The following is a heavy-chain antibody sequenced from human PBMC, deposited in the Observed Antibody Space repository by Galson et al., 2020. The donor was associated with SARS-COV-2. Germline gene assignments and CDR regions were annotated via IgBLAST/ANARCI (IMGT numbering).Heavy chain of an antibody. Sequence: SETLSLTCTVSGGSISSGSYYWTWIRQPAGKGLEWIGRIYTSGSTNYNSSLKSRVTISMDTSKNQFSLKLSSVTAADTAVYYCARDGWGFDGMDVWGQGTTVTVSS. CDR3: ARDGWGFDGMDV. D-gene: IGHD6-19*01. J-gene: IGHJ6*02. CDR1: GGSISSGSYY. V-gene: IGHV4-61*02. CDR2: IYTSGST.